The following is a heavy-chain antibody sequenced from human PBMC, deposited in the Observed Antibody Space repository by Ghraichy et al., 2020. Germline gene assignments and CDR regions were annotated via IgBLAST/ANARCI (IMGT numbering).Heavy chain of an antibody. CDR2: ISYDGSNK. J-gene: IGHJ6*02. CDR3: ARADHPYGSGRDGMDV. V-gene: IGHV3-30*04. D-gene: IGHD3-10*01. Sequence: GGSLRLSCAASGFTFSSYAMHWVRQAPGKGLEWVAVISYDGSNKYYADSVKGRFTISRDNSKNTLYLQMNSLRAEDTAVYYCARADHPYGSGRDGMDVWGQGTTVTVSS. CDR1: GFTFSSYA.